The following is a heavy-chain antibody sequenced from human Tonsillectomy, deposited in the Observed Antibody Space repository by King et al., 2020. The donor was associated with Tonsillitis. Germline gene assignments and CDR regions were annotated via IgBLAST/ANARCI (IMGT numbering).Heavy chain of an antibody. J-gene: IGHJ4*02. CDR1: GGSVSSGSYY. CDR2: IYYSGST. V-gene: IGHV4-61*01. CDR3: ARESDSSGYVDY. Sequence: QLQESGPGLVKPSETLSLTCTVSGGSVSSGSYYWSWIRPPPGKGLGWIGYIYYSGSTNYNPSLKSRVTISVDTSKNQFSLKLSSVTAADTAVYYCARESDSSGYVDYWGQGTLVTVSS. D-gene: IGHD3-22*01.